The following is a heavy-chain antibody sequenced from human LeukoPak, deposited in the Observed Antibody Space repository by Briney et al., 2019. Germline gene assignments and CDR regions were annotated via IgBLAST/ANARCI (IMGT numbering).Heavy chain of an antibody. CDR3: ARLVVPAAMIDY. CDR2: IYYSGST. D-gene: IGHD2-2*01. V-gene: IGHV4-39*01. J-gene: IGHJ4*02. Sequence: PSETLSLTCTVSGGSISSSSYYWGWIRQPPGKGLEWIGSIYYSGSTYYNPSLKSRVTISVDTSKNQFSLKLSSVTAADTAVYYCARLVVPAAMIDYWRQGTLVTVSS. CDR1: GGSISSSSYY.